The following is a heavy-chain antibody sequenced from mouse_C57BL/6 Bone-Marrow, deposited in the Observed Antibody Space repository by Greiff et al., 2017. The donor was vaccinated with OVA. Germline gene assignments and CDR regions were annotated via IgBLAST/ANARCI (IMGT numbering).Heavy chain of an antibody. CDR2: INPYNGGT. V-gene: IGHV1-19*01. CDR1: GYTFTDYY. J-gene: IGHJ3*01. Sequence: VQLKQSGPVLVKPGASVKMSCKASGYTFTDYYMNWVKQSHGKSLEWIGVINPYNGGTSYNQKFKGKATLTVDKSSSTAYMELNSLTSEDSAVYYCARGLRSWFAYWGQGTLVTVSA. D-gene: IGHD2-4*01. CDR3: ARGLRSWFAY.